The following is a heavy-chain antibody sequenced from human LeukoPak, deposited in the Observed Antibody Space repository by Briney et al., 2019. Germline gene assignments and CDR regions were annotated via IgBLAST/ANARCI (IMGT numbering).Heavy chain of an antibody. CDR1: GGSFSGYY. Sequence: SETLSLTCAVYGGSFSGYYWSWIRQPPGKGLEWIGEINHSGSTNYNPSLKSRVIISVDTSKNQFSLKLSSATAADTAVYYCARGKELKRYYYYYGMDVWGQGTTVTVSS. CDR2: INHSGST. J-gene: IGHJ6*02. V-gene: IGHV4-34*01. CDR3: ARGKELKRYYYYYGMDV.